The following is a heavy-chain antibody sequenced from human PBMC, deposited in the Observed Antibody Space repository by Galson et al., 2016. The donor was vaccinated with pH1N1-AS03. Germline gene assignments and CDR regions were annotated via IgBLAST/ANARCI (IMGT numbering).Heavy chain of an antibody. Sequence: ETLSLTCDVSGYSISTGYYWGWIRQPPGKGLEWIGSIYHTGTSQYTPSVKSRVIISVDTSKNQFSLKLSSVSAADTAVYYCVRGGREIRSDAIFPGGADSWGRGTVVSVSS. J-gene: IGHJ4*02. CDR2: IYHTGTS. D-gene: IGHD2-15*01. CDR1: GYSISTGYY. CDR3: VRGGREIRSDAIFPGGADS. V-gene: IGHV4-38-2*01.